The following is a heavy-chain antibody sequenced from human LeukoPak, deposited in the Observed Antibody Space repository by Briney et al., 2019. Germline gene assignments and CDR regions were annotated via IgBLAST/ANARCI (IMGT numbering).Heavy chain of an antibody. D-gene: IGHD3-16*01. CDR1: GFTFSSYA. V-gene: IGHV3-23*01. CDR3: AKDLEGGYYYYYMDV. CDR2: ISGSGGST. J-gene: IGHJ6*03. Sequence: GGSLRLSCAASGFTFSSYAMSWVRQAPGKGLEWVPAISGSGGSTYYADSVKGRFTISRDNSKNTLYLQMNSLRAEDTAVYYCAKDLEGGYYYYYMDVWGKGTTVTVSS.